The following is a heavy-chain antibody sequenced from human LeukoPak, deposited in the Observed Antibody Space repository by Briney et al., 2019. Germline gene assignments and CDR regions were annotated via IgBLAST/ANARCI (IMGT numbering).Heavy chain of an antibody. J-gene: IGHJ4*02. Sequence: GGSLRLSCAASGFTFSGSAMHWVRQASGKGLEWVGRIRSKANSYATAYAASVKGRFTISRDDSKNTAYLQMNSLKTEDTAVYYCNRLWGVDYWGQGTLVTVSS. CDR2: IRSKANSYAT. D-gene: IGHD3-16*01. CDR3: NRLWGVDY. CDR1: GFTFSGSA. V-gene: IGHV3-73*01.